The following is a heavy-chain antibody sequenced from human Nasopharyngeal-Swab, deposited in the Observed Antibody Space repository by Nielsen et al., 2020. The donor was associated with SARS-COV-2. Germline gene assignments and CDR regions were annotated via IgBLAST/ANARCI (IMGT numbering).Heavy chain of an antibody. J-gene: IGHJ3*01. D-gene: IGHD1-26*01. CDR3: AYTLSLWSYKRYVFDF. CDR2: IYWDDDK. Sequence: WIRQPPGKALEWLALIYWDDDKRYSPSLKSRLTITKDTTKNQVVLTMTNMDPVDTATYYCAYTLSLWSYKRYVFDFCGQGTMVTVSS. V-gene: IGHV2-5*02.